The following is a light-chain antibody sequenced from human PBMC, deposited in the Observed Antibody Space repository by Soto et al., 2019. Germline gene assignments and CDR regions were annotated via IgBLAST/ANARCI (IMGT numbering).Light chain of an antibody. J-gene: IGKJ1*01. V-gene: IGKV1-5*03. Sequence: DIQMTQSPSTLSASVGDRVTITCRASHSISSWLAWYQQKPGKAPKLLIYKASSLESGVPSRFSVSGSGTEFTLTISSLQPDDFATYYCQQYNSYWTFGQGTKVAIK. CDR1: HSISSW. CDR3: QQYNSYWT. CDR2: KAS.